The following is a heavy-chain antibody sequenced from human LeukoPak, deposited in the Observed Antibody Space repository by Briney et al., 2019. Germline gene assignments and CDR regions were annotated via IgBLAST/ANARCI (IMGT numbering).Heavy chain of an antibody. J-gene: IGHJ3*02. V-gene: IGHV1-2*02. CDR1: GYTFTCYY. D-gene: IGHD4-17*01. Sequence: GASVKVSCKASGYTFTCYYMHWVRQAPGQGLEWMGWINPNSGGTNYAQKFQGRVTMTRDTSISTAYMELSRLRSDDTAVYYCARVGIGDGEGAFDIWGQGTMVTVSS. CDR2: INPNSGGT. CDR3: ARVGIGDGEGAFDI.